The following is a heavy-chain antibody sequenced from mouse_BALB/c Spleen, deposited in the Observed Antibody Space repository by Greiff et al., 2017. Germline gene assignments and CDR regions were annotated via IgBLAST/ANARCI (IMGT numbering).Heavy chain of an antibody. Sequence: VQRVESGPGLVAPSQSLSITCTVSGFSLTGYGVHWVRQSPGKGLEWLGVIWRGGSTDYNAAFMSRLSITKDNSKSQVFFKMNSLQADDTAIYYCAKKEGPYYGLYYYAMDYWGQGTSVTVSS. D-gene: IGHD2-10*01. CDR2: IWRGGST. CDR3: AKKEGPYYGLYYYAMDY. J-gene: IGHJ4*01. CDR1: GFSLTGYG. V-gene: IGHV2-5*01.